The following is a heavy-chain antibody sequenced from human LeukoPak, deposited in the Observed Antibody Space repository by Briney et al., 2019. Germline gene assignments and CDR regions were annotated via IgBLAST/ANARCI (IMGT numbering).Heavy chain of an antibody. CDR1: GFTFSSYG. J-gene: IGHJ4*02. D-gene: IGHD6-6*01. Sequence: PGRSLRLSCAASGFTFSSYGMHWVRQAPGKGLEWVAVISHDGSNKYYADSVKGRFTMSRDNPKNTMNLQMNSLRAEDTAVYYCAKDIAARLGFDYWGQGTLVTVSS. CDR3: AKDIAARLGFDY. V-gene: IGHV3-30*18. CDR2: ISHDGSNK.